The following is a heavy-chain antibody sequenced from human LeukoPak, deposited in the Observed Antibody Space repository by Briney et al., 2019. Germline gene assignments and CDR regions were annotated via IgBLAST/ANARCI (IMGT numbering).Heavy chain of an antibody. CDR3: ARDRVYCSGGSCAPYFDY. CDR2: IWYDGSNK. CDR1: GFTFSSYG. J-gene: IGHJ4*02. V-gene: IGHV3-33*01. Sequence: GRSPRLSCAASGFTFSSYGMHWVRQAPGKGLEWVAVIWYDGSNKYYADSVKGRFTISRDNPKNTLYLQMNSLRAEDTAVYYCARDRVYCSGGSCAPYFDYWGQGTLVTVSS. D-gene: IGHD2-15*01.